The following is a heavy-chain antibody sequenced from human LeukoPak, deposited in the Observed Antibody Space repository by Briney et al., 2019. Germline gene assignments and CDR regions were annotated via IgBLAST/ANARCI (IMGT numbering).Heavy chain of an antibody. D-gene: IGHD1-26*01. CDR1: GFPASSNY. J-gene: IGHJ4*02. CDR3: PRANSGSVYPWVFWFDY. CDR2: IFNGGST. Sequence: LRGSLPLPSAAPGFPASSNYMGCVRPPPGKGLECVSVIFNGGSTYYADPLKGPFPIPRDHSKNTPHLHITRLRAQDTPVYTFPRANSGSVYPWVFWFDYWGQGTMVTVCS. V-gene: IGHV3-53*05.